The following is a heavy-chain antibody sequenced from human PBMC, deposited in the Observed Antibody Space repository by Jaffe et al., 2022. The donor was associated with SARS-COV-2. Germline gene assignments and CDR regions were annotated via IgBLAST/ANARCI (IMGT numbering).Heavy chain of an antibody. J-gene: IGHJ6*02. CDR2: FSGGADGT. CDR3: AKAIKGTSVSDGMDV. CDR1: GFTFSNYA. Sequence: EVQLLESGGGLVQPGGSLRLSCAASGFTFSNYAMSWVRQAPGKGLEWVSGFSGGADGTYYAESVKGRFTISRDNSMNTLYLQMDSLRAEDTAVYYCAKAIKGTSVSDGMDVWGQGTTVTVSS. V-gene: IGHV3-23*01. D-gene: IGHD4-17*01.